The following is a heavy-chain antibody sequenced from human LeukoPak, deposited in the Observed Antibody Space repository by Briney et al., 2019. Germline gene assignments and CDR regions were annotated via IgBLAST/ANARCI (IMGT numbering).Heavy chain of an antibody. CDR1: GYTFTGYY. J-gene: IGHJ4*02. Sequence: ASVKVSCKASGYTFTGYYMHWVRQAPGQGLEWMGWINPNSGGTNYAQKFQGRVTMTRDTSISTAYMELSRLRSDDTAVYYCASAVVGATSGPYFDYWGKGTLVTVSS. V-gene: IGHV1-2*02. CDR2: INPNSGGT. CDR3: ASAVVGATSGPYFDY. D-gene: IGHD1-26*01.